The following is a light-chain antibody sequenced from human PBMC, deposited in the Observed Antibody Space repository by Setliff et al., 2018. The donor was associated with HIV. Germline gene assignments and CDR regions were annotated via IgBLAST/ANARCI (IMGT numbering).Light chain of an antibody. V-gene: IGLV7-46*01. CDR2: DTR. Sequence: QAVVHGQEPSLTVSPGGTVTLTCGSSTGAVTSGHYPYWFQQKPGQAPRTLIYDTRNKHSWTPARFSGSLLGGKAALTLSGAQPADEAEYYCLLSYYGTRVFGGGTKVTVL. J-gene: IGLJ3*02. CDR3: LLSYYGTRV. CDR1: TGAVTSGHY.